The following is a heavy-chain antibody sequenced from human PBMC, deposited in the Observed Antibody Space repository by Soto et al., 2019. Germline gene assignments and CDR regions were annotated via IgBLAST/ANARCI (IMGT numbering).Heavy chain of an antibody. D-gene: IGHD3-22*01. Sequence: GAALKISCKGSGYSFTKYWIGWVRQMPGKGLEWMAIIYPDESDTRYSPSFQGQVTISADKSISTAYLQWSSLKASDTAMYYCARQLDSSGYYWVIWGQGTMVTVSS. CDR2: IYPDESDT. CDR1: GYSFTKYW. CDR3: ARQLDSSGYYWVI. V-gene: IGHV5-51*01. J-gene: IGHJ3*02.